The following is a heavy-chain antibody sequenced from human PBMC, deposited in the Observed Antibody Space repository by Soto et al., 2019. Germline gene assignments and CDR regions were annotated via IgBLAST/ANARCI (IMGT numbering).Heavy chain of an antibody. CDR1: GFSFTGYS. CDR3: ARDHMWGFDY. V-gene: IGHV3-48*02. CDR2: IAGSGSGK. J-gene: IGHJ4*02. Sequence: GESLKISCAASGFSFTGYSMNWVRQAPGKGLEWISYIAGSGSGKTYADSVQGRFTISRDNVKNSLYLQMNSLGDEDTALYYCARDHMWGFDYWGQGTRVTVSS. D-gene: IGHD7-27*01.